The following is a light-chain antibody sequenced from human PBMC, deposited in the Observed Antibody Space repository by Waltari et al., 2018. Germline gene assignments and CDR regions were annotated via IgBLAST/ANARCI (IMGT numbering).Light chain of an antibody. CDR1: QSLLHTNGYNY. J-gene: IGKJ4*01. Sequence: DIVVTQSPLSLPVTPGEPASISCRSSQSLLHTNGYNYLDWYLQKPGQSPQLLLDLGSNRAPAVPDRFSGSGSGTDFTLKISRVEAEDVGVYYCTQGLQTPVTFGGGTKVEIK. CDR3: TQGLQTPVT. V-gene: IGKV2-28*01. CDR2: LGS.